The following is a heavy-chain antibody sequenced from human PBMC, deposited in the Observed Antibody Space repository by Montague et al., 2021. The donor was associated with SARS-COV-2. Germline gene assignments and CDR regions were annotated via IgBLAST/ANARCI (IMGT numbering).Heavy chain of an antibody. CDR3: ASHCGGGRCYLGMDV. J-gene: IGHJ6*02. V-gene: IGHV4-34*01. D-gene: IGHD2-15*01. CDR1: GGSFSSY. CDR2: ISHGGGT. Sequence: SETLSLTCDVYGGSFSSYWSWIRQPPGRGLEWVGQISHGGGTNXXPSLXXXVTISVDTSKNQVSLKLSSVTAADPAVYYCASHCGGGRCYLGMDVWGQGTTVTVSS.